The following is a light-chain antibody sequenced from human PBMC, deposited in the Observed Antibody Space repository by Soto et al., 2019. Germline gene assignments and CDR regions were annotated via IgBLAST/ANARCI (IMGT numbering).Light chain of an antibody. J-gene: IGLJ1*01. CDR1: SSNIGYNF. CDR3: GTWDTSLSAYV. V-gene: IGLV1-51*01. Sequence: MLTQLPSVSAAPGQKVTISCSGSSSNIGYNFVSWYQHLPGTAPKLLSYDNDKRPPGSSDRFSGSKSGTSATLDIAGLQTGDEADYYCGTWDTSLSAYVFGPGTKVTVL. CDR2: DND.